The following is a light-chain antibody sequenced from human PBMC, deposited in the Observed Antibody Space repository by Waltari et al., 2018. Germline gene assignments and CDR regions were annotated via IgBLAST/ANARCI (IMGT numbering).Light chain of an antibody. CDR1: SSDVGAYNH. J-gene: IGLJ3*02. CDR2: GVS. V-gene: IGLV2-11*01. CDR3: CSYAGTYTVRV. Sequence: QSALTQPRSVSGSPGQSVTIPCTGTSSDVGAYNHVPWYQQHPGKAPKLMIYGVSKRPSGVPDRFSGSKSGNTASLTISGLQAEDEGDYYCCSYAGTYTVRVFGGGTKVTVL.